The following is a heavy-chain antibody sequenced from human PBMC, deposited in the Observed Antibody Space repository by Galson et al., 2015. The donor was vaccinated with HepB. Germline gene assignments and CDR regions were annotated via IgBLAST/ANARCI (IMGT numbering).Heavy chain of an antibody. CDR1: GFTFSSYE. CDR2: ISSSSSYI. Sequence: SLRLSCAASGFTFSSYEMNWVRQAPGKGLEWVSSISSSSSYIYYADSVKGRFTISRDNAKNSLYLQMNSLRAEDTAVYYCGKMARGGAYDWGQGTLVTVSS. J-gene: IGHJ4*02. V-gene: IGHV3-21*01. D-gene: IGHD5-24*01. CDR3: GKMARGGAYD.